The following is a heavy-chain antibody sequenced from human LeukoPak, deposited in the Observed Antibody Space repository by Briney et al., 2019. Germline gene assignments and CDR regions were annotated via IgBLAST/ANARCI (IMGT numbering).Heavy chain of an antibody. CDR1: GFTFSSYA. CDR3: ARGDYGDYH. Sequence: GGSLRLSCAASGFTFSSYAMHWVRQAPGKGLEWVAVISYDGSNKYYADSVKGRFTISRDNSKNTLYLQMNSLRTEDTAVYFCARGDYGDYHWGQGTLVTVSS. D-gene: IGHD4-17*01. CDR2: ISYDGSNK. V-gene: IGHV3-30*04. J-gene: IGHJ4*02.